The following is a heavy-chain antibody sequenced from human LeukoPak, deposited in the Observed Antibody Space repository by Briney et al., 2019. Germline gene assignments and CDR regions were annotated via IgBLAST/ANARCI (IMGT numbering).Heavy chain of an antibody. CDR3: ARGGLNYDFWSGHAFDI. V-gene: IGHV4-34*01. CDR1: GGSFSGYY. CDR2: INHSGST. Sequence: SETLSLTCAVYGGSFSGYYCSWIRQPPGKGLEWIGEINHSGSTNYNPSLKSRVTISVDTSKNQFSLRPSSVTAADTAVYYCARGGLNYDFWSGHAFDIWGQGTMVTVSS. D-gene: IGHD3-3*01. J-gene: IGHJ3*02.